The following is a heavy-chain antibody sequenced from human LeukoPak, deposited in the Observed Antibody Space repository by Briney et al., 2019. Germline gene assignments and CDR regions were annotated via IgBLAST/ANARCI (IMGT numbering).Heavy chain of an antibody. D-gene: IGHD1-1*01. CDR1: GDSINNYY. V-gene: IGHV4-4*07. J-gene: IGHJ5*02. Sequence: PSETLSLTCTVSGDSINNYYWSWIRQPAGKGLEWIGRIYSTGSTNYNPSLKSRVTMSVDTSKNQFSLKLSSVTAADTVVYYCVKVRYGTFNWFDPWGQGTLVTVSS. CDR3: VKVRYGTFNWFDP. CDR2: IYSTGST.